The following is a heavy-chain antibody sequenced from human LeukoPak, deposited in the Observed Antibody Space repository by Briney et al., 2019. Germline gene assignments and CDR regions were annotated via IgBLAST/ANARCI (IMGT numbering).Heavy chain of an antibody. D-gene: IGHD3-22*01. CDR3: ARGRFYYDSTGYYYLGY. J-gene: IGHJ4*02. Sequence: PGGSLRLSCAASGFTFSDYYMTWIRQAPGKGLEWLSYISNTGYSMYYADSLQGRFTISRDNAKNTLYLQMNSLRAEDTAVYYCARGRFYYDSTGYYYLGYWGQGTLVTVSS. CDR1: GFTFSDYY. CDR2: ISNTGYSM. V-gene: IGHV3-11*04.